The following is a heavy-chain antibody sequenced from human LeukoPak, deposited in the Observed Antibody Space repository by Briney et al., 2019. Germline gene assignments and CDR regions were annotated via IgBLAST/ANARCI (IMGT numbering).Heavy chain of an antibody. CDR1: GGSISSYY. Sequence: PSETLSLTCTVSGGSISSYYWSWIRQPPGKGLEWIGYIFHTGSTYYNPSLKSRVTISVDGSKNQFSLNLSSVTAADTAVYYCARLTYYYNSSGYYFDYWGQGTLVTVSS. CDR2: IFHTGST. D-gene: IGHD3-22*01. J-gene: IGHJ4*02. V-gene: IGHV4-59*12. CDR3: ARLTYYYNSSGYYFDY.